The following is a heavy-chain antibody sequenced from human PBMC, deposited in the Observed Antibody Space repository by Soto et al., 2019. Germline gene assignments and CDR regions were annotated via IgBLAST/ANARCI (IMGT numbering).Heavy chain of an antibody. Sequence: SETLSLTCTVSGGSISSSSYYWGWIRQPPGKGLEWIGSIYYSGSTYYNPSLKSRVTISVDTSKNQFSLKLSSVTAADTAVYYCARQRECSTSCYSFDYWGQGTLVTVSS. CDR1: GGSISSSSYY. V-gene: IGHV4-39*01. CDR2: IYYSGST. CDR3: ARQRECSTSCYSFDY. J-gene: IGHJ4*02. D-gene: IGHD2-2*02.